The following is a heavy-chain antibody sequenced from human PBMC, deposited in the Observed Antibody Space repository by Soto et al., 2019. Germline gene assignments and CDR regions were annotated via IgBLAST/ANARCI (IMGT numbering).Heavy chain of an antibody. CDR2: IWYDGSNK. V-gene: IGHV3-33*01. CDR1: GFTFSSYG. D-gene: IGHD3-22*01. CDR3: AREYGGRKHYYDSSGYYFDY. J-gene: IGHJ4*02. Sequence: QVQLVESGGGVVQPGRSLRLSCAASGFTFSSYGMHWVRQAPGKGLEWVAVIWYDGSNKYYADSVKGRFTISRDNSKNTLYLQMNSLRAADTAVYYCAREYGGRKHYYDSSGYYFDYWGQGTLV.